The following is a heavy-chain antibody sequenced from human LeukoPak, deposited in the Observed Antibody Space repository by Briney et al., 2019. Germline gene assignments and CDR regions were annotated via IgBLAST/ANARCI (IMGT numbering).Heavy chain of an antibody. Sequence: PGGSLRLSCAASGFTLSSYAMSWVCQAPGKGLEWVSAISGSGGSTYYADSVKGRFTISRDNSKNTLYLQMNSLRAEDTAVYYCAKDAARTMIVVVIGAFDIWGQGTMVTVSS. CDR2: ISGSGGST. J-gene: IGHJ3*02. D-gene: IGHD3-22*01. V-gene: IGHV3-23*01. CDR1: GFTLSSYA. CDR3: AKDAARTMIVVVIGAFDI.